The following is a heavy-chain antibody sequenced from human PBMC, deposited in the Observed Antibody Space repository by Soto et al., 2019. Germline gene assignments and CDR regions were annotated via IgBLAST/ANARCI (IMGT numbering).Heavy chain of an antibody. V-gene: IGHV3-30*03. D-gene: IGHD2-15*01. CDR3: ARHDCSGGSCYSSAFDY. Sequence: GGSLRLSCAASGFTFSSNGMHWVRQAPGKGLEWVAVISYDGSNKYYADSVKGQVTISADKSISTAYLQWSSLRASDTAMYYCARHDCSGGSCYSSAFDYWGQGTLVTVSS. J-gene: IGHJ4*02. CDR1: GFTFSSNG. CDR2: ISYDGSNK.